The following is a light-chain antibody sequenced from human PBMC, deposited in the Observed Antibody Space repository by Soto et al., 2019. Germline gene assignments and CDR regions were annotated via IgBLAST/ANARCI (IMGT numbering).Light chain of an antibody. CDR1: QSVANNF. V-gene: IGKV3-20*01. J-gene: IGKJ1*01. CDR2: SAS. Sequence: EIVLTQSPGTLSLSPGERATLSCRASQSVANNFLAWYQQRPGQAPRLVISSASRRATGVPDRFSGSGSGTDFTLSINRLEPEDSAVYYCQQYGSSLWAVGQGTKVEI. CDR3: QQYGSSLWA.